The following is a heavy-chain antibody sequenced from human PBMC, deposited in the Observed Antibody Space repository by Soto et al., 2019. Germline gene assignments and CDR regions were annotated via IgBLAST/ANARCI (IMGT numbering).Heavy chain of an antibody. CDR1: GGSISRYY. CDR3: ARLVGGFGYYMDV. J-gene: IGHJ6*03. CDR2: ISYSGST. V-gene: IGHV4-59*08. Sequence: SETLSLTCTISGGSISRYYWTWIRQPPGKGPEWIGYISYSGSTSYNPSLKSRLIISLDTSKNQFSLKLSSVTAADTAVYYCARLVGGFGYYMDVWGKGTTVTVSS. D-gene: IGHD2-15*01.